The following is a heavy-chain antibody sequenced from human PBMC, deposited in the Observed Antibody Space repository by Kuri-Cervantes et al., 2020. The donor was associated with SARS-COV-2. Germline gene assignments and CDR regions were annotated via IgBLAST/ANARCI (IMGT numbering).Heavy chain of an antibody. CDR2: ISSSSSYI. CDR1: GFTFSSYS. Sequence: GESLKISCAASGFTFSSYSMNWVRQAPGKGLEYVSSISSSSSYIYYADSVKGRFTISRDNAKNSLHLKMNSLRAEDTAVYYCARDGGGRPTHSDYWGQGTLVTVSS. V-gene: IGHV3-21*01. CDR3: ARDGGGRPTHSDY. D-gene: IGHD2-15*01. J-gene: IGHJ4*02.